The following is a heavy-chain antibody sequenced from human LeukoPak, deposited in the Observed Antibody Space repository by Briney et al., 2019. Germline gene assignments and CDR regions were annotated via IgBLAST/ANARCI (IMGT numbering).Heavy chain of an antibody. CDR2: IKQDGSEK. D-gene: IGHD1-1*01. V-gene: IGHV3-7*03. J-gene: IGHJ4*02. CDR1: GFIFSGSW. CDR3: VRHQGTTFDY. Sequence: GGSLRLSCAASGFIFSGSWMTWVRQAPGKGLEWAANIKQDGSEKYYVDSVKGRFTIYRDNTKNSLYLQMNGLRAEDTAVYYCVRHQGTTFDYWGQGTLVAVSS.